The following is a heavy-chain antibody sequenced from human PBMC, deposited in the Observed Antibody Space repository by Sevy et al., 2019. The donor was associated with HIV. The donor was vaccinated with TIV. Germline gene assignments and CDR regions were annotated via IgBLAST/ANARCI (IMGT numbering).Heavy chain of an antibody. Sequence: GGSLRLSCAASGFTFSSYWMSWVRQAPGKGLEWEANIKQDGSEKYSVDSVKCRFTISRDNAKNSLYLQMNSLRAEDTAVYYCARDYLWLVYYYYYGMDVWGQGTTVTVSS. CDR1: GFTFSSYW. V-gene: IGHV3-7*01. D-gene: IGHD5-12*01. CDR3: ARDYLWLVYYYYYGMDV. J-gene: IGHJ6*02. CDR2: IKQDGSEK.